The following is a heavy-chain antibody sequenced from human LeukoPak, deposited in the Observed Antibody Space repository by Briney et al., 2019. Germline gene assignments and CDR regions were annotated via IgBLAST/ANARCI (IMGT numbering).Heavy chain of an antibody. CDR3: ARGPLGVGATWTIDY. J-gene: IGHJ4*02. CDR2: IIPIFGTA. V-gene: IGHV1-69*13. Sequence: ASVKVSCKASGGTFSSYAISWVRQAPGQGLEWMGGIIPIFGTANYAQKFQGRVTITADESTSTAYMELSSLRSEDTAVYYCARGPLGVGATWTIDYWGQGTLVTVSS. CDR1: GGTFSSYA. D-gene: IGHD1-26*01.